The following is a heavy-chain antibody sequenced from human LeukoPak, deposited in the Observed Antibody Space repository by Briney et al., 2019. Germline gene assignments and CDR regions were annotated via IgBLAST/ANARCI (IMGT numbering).Heavy chain of an antibody. CDR1: GFTFSSYA. V-gene: IGHV3-30-3*01. D-gene: IGHD2-2*01. CDR2: ISYDGGNK. J-gene: IGHJ4*02. CDR3: ARDPENIVVVPAAIGGAHY. Sequence: GGSLRLSCAASGFTFSSYAMHWVRQAPGKGLEWVAVISYDGGNKYYADSVKGRFTISRDNSKNTLYLQMNSLRAEDTAVYYCARDPENIVVVPAAIGGAHYWGQGTLVTVSS.